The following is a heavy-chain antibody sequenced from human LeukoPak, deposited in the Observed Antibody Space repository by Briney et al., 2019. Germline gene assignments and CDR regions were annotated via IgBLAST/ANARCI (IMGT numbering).Heavy chain of an antibody. V-gene: IGHV4-59*08. CDR3: ARHVAAAGIRFDY. CDR1: GGSISSYY. CDR2: IYYSGST. J-gene: IGHJ4*02. Sequence: SETLSLTCTVSGGSISSYYWSWIRQPPGKGLEWIGYIYYSGSTNYNPSLKSRVTISVDTSKNQFSLKLSSVTAADTAVYYCARHVAAAGIRFDYWGQGTLVTVSS. D-gene: IGHD6-13*01.